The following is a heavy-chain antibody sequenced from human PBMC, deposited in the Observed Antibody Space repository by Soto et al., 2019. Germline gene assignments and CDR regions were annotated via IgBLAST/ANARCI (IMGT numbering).Heavy chain of an antibody. Sequence: QVRLVQSGAEVKKTGSSVKVSCEASGSTVSNFAIGWVRQAPGQGLEWLGGIILPFGTPNYAQKFQGRVTISADESVTTAYMELRGLRSEDTAVYYCVRGPDYEGYFDYWGQGTLVTVSS. CDR2: IILPFGTP. CDR1: GSTVSNFA. D-gene: IGHD3-22*01. J-gene: IGHJ4*02. V-gene: IGHV1-69*12. CDR3: VRGPDYEGYFDY.